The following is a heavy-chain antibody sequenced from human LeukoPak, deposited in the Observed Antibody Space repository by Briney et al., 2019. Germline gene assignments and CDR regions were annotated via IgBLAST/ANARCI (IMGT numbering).Heavy chain of an antibody. J-gene: IGHJ4*02. V-gene: IGHV4-59*08. CDR2: FQYAGGA. CDR1: GGSISSFY. CDR3: ATHSDYGGNYFDY. D-gene: IGHD4-23*01. Sequence: PSETLSLTCTVSGGSISSFYWSWLRQPPGKGLEWIGYFQYAGGANYNPSLKSRVTISEDTSKNQFSLKLSSVTAADTAVYYCATHSDYGGNYFDYWGQGTLVTVSS.